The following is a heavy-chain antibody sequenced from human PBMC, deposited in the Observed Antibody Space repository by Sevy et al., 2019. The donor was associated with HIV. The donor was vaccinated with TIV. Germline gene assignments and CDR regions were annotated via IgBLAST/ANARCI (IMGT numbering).Heavy chain of an antibody. CDR2: INPNSGGT. D-gene: IGHD2-2*01. J-gene: IGHJ5*02. Sequence: ASVKVSCKASGYTFTGYYMHWVRQAPGQGLEWMGWINPNSGGTNYAQKFQGRVTMTRDTSISTAYMELSRLRSDETAVYYCARGSAAPKYNWFDPWGQGTLVTVSS. CDR3: ARGSAAPKYNWFDP. V-gene: IGHV1-2*02. CDR1: GYTFTGYY.